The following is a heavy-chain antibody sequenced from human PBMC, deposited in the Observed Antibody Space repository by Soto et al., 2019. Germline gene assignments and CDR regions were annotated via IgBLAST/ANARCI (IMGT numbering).Heavy chain of an antibody. CDR2: ISYDGSNK. J-gene: IGHJ4*02. V-gene: IGHV3-30*18. CDR3: AKIPGYYYDSSGYDY. Sequence: VQLVESGGGLVKPGGSLRLSCAASGFTFSSYGMHWVRQAPGKGLEWVAVISYDGSNKYYADSVKGRFTISRDNSKNTLYLQMNSLRAEDTAVYYCAKIPGYYYDSSGYDYWGQGTLVTVSS. CDR1: GFTFSSYG. D-gene: IGHD3-22*01.